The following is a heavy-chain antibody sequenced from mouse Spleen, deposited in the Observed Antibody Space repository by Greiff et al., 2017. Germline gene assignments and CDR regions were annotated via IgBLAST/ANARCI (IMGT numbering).Heavy chain of an antibody. CDR3: ARDYGSNFDY. V-gene: IGHV5-16*01. J-gene: IGHJ2*01. D-gene: IGHD1-1*01. CDR1: GFTFSDYY. Sequence: EVKLVESEGGLVQPGSSMKLSCTASGFTFSDYYMAWVRQVPEKGLEWVANINYDGSSTYYLDSLKSRFIISRDNAKNILYLQMSSLKSEDTATYYCARDYGSNFDYWGQGTTLTVSS. CDR2: INYDGSST.